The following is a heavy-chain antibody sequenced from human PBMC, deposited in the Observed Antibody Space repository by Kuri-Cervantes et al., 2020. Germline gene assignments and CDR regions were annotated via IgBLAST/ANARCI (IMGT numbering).Heavy chain of an antibody. CDR1: GFTFSSYW. J-gene: IGHJ4*02. CDR2: IKQDGSEK. CDR3: ARDGHSGSYESDY. V-gene: IGHV3-7*01. D-gene: IGHD1-26*01. Sequence: LSLTCAASGFTFSSYWMSWVRQAPGKGLEWVANIKQDGSEKYYVDSVKGRFTISRDNAKNSLYLQMNSLRAEDTAVYYCARDGHSGSYESDYWGQGTLVTVSS.